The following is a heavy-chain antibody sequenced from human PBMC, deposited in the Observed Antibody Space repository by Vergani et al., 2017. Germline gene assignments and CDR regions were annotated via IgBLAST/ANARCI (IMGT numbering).Heavy chain of an antibody. CDR3: AWGSLVQITIFGVVISSNWFDP. D-gene: IGHD3-3*01. CDR2: INHSGST. J-gene: IGHJ5*02. V-gene: IGHV4-34*01. CDR1: GGSFSGYY. Sequence: QVQLQQWGAGLLKPSETLSLTCAVYGGSFSGYYWSWIRQRPGKGLEWVGEINHSGSTNYNPSLKSRVTISVDTYKNQFSLKLSSRTDADTAMYYCAWGSLVQITIFGVVISSNWFDPWGQGTLVTVSS.